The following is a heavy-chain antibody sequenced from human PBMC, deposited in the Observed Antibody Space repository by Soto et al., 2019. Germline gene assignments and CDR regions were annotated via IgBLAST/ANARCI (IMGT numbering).Heavy chain of an antibody. CDR1: GGSISSYY. V-gene: IGHV4-59*08. D-gene: IGHD6-13*01. CDR3: ARSGYSSSWYPY. Sequence: SETLSLTCTVSGGSISSYYWSWIRQPPGKGLEWIGYIYYSGSTNYNPSLKSRVTISVDTSKNQFSLKLSSVTAADTAVYYCARSGYSSSWYPYWGQGTLVTVSS. CDR2: IYYSGST. J-gene: IGHJ4*02.